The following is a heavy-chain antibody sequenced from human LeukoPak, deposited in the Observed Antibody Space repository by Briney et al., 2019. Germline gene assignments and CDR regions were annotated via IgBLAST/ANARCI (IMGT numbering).Heavy chain of an antibody. Sequence: SETLSLTCTVSGGSISSYYWSWIRQPPGKGLEWIEYSYYSGSTNYNPSLKSRVTISVDTSKNQFSLKLSSVTAADTAVYYCARDHGDQQWLGNDAFDIWGQGTMVTVSS. CDR2: SYYSGST. V-gene: IGHV4-59*01. D-gene: IGHD6-19*01. CDR1: GGSISSYY. J-gene: IGHJ3*02. CDR3: ARDHGDQQWLGNDAFDI.